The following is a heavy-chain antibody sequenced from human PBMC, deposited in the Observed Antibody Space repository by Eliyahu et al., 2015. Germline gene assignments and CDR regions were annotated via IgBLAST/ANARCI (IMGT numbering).Heavy chain of an antibody. Sequence: EVQLVESGGGLVKPGGSLRLSCVGSGFXFSDDHMNWVRQTPGKGLEWVSTISGDSNYRDYADSVKGRFTISRDNAKNSLYLQMNSLRAEDTALYYCARDLPGGGKWDFEFWGQGTLVTVSS. CDR2: ISGDSNYR. CDR1: GFXFSDDH. V-gene: IGHV3-21*01. D-gene: IGHD4-23*01. J-gene: IGHJ4*02. CDR3: ARDLPGGGKWDFEF.